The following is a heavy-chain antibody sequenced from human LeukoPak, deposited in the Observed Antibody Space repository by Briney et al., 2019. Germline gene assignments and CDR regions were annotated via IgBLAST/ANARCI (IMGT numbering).Heavy chain of an antibody. CDR3: AKDFVGTGNFRGGDY. V-gene: IGHV4-4*08. J-gene: IGHJ4*02. D-gene: IGHD1-1*01. Sequence: PSETLSLTCTVSGGSISSYYWSWIRQPPGKGLEWIGYIYTSGSTNYNPSLKSRVTMSVDTSKNQFSLKLSSVTAADTALYYCAKDFVGTGNFRGGDYWGQGTLVTVSS. CDR2: IYTSGST. CDR1: GGSISSYY.